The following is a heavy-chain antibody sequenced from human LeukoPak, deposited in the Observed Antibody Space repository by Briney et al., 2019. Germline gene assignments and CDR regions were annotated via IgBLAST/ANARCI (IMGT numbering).Heavy chain of an antibody. CDR3: ARGFDSRFFNY. V-gene: IGHV3-7*01. Sequence: GGSLRLSCTDSRFTFGRSWMTWVRQAPGKGLEWVANIKQDGTEKHYVDSVKGRFTISRDNAKNSLYLQMSSLRAEDTAVYYCARGFDSRFFNYWGQGTLVTVSS. J-gene: IGHJ4*02. CDR1: RFTFGRSW. D-gene: IGHD3-22*01. CDR2: IKQDGTEK.